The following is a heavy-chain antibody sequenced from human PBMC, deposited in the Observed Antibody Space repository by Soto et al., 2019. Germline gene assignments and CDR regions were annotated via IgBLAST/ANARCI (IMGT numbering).Heavy chain of an antibody. J-gene: IGHJ4*02. D-gene: IGHD6-13*01. V-gene: IGHV4-30-4*01. Sequence: SETLSLTCTVSGGSISSGDYYWSWLRQPPGKGLEWIGSIYYSGSTYYNPSLKSRVTISVDTSKNQFSLKLNSVTAADTAVYYCASRHSSPYFDYWGQGTLVTVSS. CDR2: IYYSGST. CDR3: ASRHSSPYFDY. CDR1: GGSISSGDYY.